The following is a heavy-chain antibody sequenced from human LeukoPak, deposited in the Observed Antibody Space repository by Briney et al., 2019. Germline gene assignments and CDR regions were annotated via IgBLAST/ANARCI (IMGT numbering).Heavy chain of an antibody. V-gene: IGHV1-18*04. CDR2: ISAYNGNT. D-gene: IGHD6-13*01. J-gene: IGHJ6*04. Sequence: EASVTVSCKASGYTFTSYGISWVRQAPGQGLEWMGWISAYNGNTNYAQKLQGGVTMITDTSTSTAYMELRSLRSDDTAVYYCARVRLGNSSPYYYGMDVWGKGTTVTVSS. CDR1: GYTFTSYG. CDR3: ARVRLGNSSPYYYGMDV.